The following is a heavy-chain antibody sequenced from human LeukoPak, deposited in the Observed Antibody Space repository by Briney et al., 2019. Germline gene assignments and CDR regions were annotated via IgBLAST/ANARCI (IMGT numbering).Heavy chain of an antibody. CDR2: ISSSGSTI. CDR1: GFTFSSYE. J-gene: IGHJ4*02. V-gene: IGHV3-48*03. Sequence: PGGSLRLSCAASGFTFSSYEMNWVRQAPGKGLEWVSYISSSGSTIYYADSVKGRFTISRDNAKNSLYLQMNSLRAEDTAVYYCARLVKVGAIDYWGQGTLVTVSS. D-gene: IGHD1-26*01. CDR3: ARLVKVGAIDY.